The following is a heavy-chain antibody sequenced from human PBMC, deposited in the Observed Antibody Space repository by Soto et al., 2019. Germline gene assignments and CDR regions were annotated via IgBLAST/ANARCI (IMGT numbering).Heavy chain of an antibody. CDR2: IYYSGST. V-gene: IGHV4-39*01. Sequence: PSETLFLTCTVSGGSISSSSYYWGWIRQPPGKGLEWIGSIYYSGSTYYNPSLKSRVTISVDTSKNQFSLKLSSVTAADTAVYYCARQVGGPRGDFWSGYYPAAGLFDYWGQGTLVTVSS. CDR3: ARQVGGPRGDFWSGYYPAAGLFDY. CDR1: GGSISSSSYY. J-gene: IGHJ4*02. D-gene: IGHD3-3*01.